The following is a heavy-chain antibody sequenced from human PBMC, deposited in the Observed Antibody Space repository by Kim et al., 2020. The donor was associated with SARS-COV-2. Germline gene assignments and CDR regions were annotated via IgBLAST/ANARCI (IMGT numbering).Heavy chain of an antibody. V-gene: IGHV1-46*01. D-gene: IGHD1-1*01. CDR2: INPSGGST. CDR1: GYTFTTYY. CDR3: ARVPLERRRGYYFDY. Sequence: ASVKVSCKASGYTFTTYYMHWVRQAPGQGLEWMGIINPSGGSTSYAQKFQGRVTMTRDTSTSTVYMELSSLRSEDTAVYYCARVPLERRRGYYFDYWGQGTLVTVSS. J-gene: IGHJ4*02.